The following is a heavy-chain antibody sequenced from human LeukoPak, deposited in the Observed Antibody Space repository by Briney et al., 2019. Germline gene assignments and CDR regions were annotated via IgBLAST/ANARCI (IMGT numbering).Heavy chain of an antibody. D-gene: IGHD3-22*01. V-gene: IGHV3-23*01. Sequence: PGGSLRLSCAASGFTFSGYALSWVRQAPGKGLEWVSTISGSATSTYYADSVKGRFTISRDNTRNTLYLQMNSLRAEDTAVYYCVYYDGSGYYGYPGAFDYWGQGTLVTVSS. CDR1: GFTFSGYA. J-gene: IGHJ4*02. CDR2: ISGSATST. CDR3: VYYDGSGYYGYPGAFDY.